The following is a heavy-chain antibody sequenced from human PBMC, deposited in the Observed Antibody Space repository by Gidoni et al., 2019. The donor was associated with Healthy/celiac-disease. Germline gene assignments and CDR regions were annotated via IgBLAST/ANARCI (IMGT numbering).Heavy chain of an antibody. V-gene: IGHV1-18*01. D-gene: IGHD3-10*01. CDR2: ISAYNGNT. Sequence: QVQLVQSGAEVKKPGASARLSCQASGYTFTRYGISWVRQAPGQGLEWMGWISAYNGNTNYAQKLQGRVTMTTDTATSTAYMELRSLRSDDTAVYYCARAAPPSAPDLWFGELSTWGQGTLVTVSS. J-gene: IGHJ5*02. CDR3: ARAAPPSAPDLWFGELST. CDR1: GYTFTRYG.